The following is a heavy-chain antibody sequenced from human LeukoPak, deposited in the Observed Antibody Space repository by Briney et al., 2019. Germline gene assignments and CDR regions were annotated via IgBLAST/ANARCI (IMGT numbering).Heavy chain of an antibody. V-gene: IGHV3-53*01. Sequence: GGSLRLSCAASGFTFSSYAMSWVRQAPGKGLEWVSVIYSGGSTYYADSVKSRFTISRDNSKNTLYLQMNSLRAEDTAVYYCARLPVGRDGLVYFDYWGQGTLVTVSS. D-gene: IGHD5-24*01. CDR1: GFTFSSYA. CDR2: IYSGGST. CDR3: ARLPVGRDGLVYFDY. J-gene: IGHJ4*02.